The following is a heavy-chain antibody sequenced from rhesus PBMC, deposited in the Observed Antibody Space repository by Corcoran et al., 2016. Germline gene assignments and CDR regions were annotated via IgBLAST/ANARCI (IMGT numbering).Heavy chain of an antibody. J-gene: IGHJ4*01. CDR1: GGSIARSNW. Sequence: QVQLQESGPALVRPSDTLSLTCAVSGGSIARSNWWSWVRQFSGRGLAWIGGIHGITVVPTYNPSFESRVSVSMDTSKNQFSLELFSVTVADTDVYFCAGSSTSAAGTGMAFWGQGVLVTVSS. V-gene: IGHV4-93*02. CDR3: AGSSTSAAGTGMAF. CDR2: IHGITVVP. D-gene: IGHD6-25*01.